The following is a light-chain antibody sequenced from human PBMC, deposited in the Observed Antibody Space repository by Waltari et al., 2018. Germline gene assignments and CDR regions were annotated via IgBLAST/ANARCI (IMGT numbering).Light chain of an antibody. Sequence: DIQMTQSPSTLSASVGDRVTISCRASQNVGTWLAWYQQKPGKAPKLLIYMASSLESGVPSRFSGSRSVTEFTLTISSLQPDDFATYSCQQYSSFSTFGQGTKV. J-gene: IGKJ2*01. CDR3: QQYSSFST. V-gene: IGKV1-5*03. CDR1: QNVGTW. CDR2: MAS.